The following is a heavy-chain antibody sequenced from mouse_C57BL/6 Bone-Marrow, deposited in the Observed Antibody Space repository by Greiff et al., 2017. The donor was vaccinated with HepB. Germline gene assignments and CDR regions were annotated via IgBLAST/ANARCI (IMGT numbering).Heavy chain of an antibody. CDR2: ISSGGDYI. V-gene: IGHV5-9-1*02. D-gene: IGHD2-4*01. J-gene: IGHJ4*01. CDR3: TREGIYYEYAMDY. CDR1: GFTFSSYA. Sequence: EVQGVESGEGLVKPGGSLKLSCAASGFTFSSYAMSWVRQTPEKRLEWVAYISSGGDYIYYADTVKGRFTISRDNARNTLYLQMSSLKSEDTAMYYCTREGIYYEYAMDYWGQGTSVTVSS.